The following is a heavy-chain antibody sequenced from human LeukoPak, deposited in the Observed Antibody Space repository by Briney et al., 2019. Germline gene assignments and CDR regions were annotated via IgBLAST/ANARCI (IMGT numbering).Heavy chain of an antibody. CDR2: IYPGDSDT. CDR1: GYSFSSCW. V-gene: IGHV5-51*01. Sequence: GESLKISCKGSGYSFSSCWIGWVRQMPGKGLEWMGMIYPGDSDTRYSPSFQGQVTISADKSISTAYLQWSSLKASDTAMYYCARRAYCGGDCYLDYWGQGTLVTVSS. J-gene: IGHJ4*02. CDR3: ARRAYCGGDCYLDY. D-gene: IGHD2-21*02.